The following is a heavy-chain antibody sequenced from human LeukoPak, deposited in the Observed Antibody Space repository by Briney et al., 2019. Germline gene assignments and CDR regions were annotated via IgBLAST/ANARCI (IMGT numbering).Heavy chain of an antibody. CDR3: ARLIYYGSGRVDY. CDR1: GGSISSYY. Sequence: SETLSLTCTVSGGSISSYYWGWIRQPPGKGLEWIGSIYYSGSTYYNPSLKGRVTISVDTSKNQFSLKLSSVTAADTAVYYCARLIYYGSGRVDYWGQGTLVTVSS. D-gene: IGHD3-10*01. J-gene: IGHJ4*02. V-gene: IGHV4-39*01. CDR2: IYYSGST.